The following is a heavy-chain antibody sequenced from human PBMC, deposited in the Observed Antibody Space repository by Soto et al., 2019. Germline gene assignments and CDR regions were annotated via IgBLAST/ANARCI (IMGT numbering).Heavy chain of an antibody. CDR3: ANSLSSSWYYFDD. Sequence: PSETLSLTCAVFGGSISSSSYYWGWIRQPPGKGLEWVGNIYYSGSTYYNPSLKSRVTISVDTSKNQFSVKVTSATAADTAVYYCANSLSSSWYYFDDWGQGVLITVCS. CDR1: GGSISSSSYY. CDR2: IYYSGST. J-gene: IGHJ4*02. D-gene: IGHD6-13*01. V-gene: IGHV4-39*01.